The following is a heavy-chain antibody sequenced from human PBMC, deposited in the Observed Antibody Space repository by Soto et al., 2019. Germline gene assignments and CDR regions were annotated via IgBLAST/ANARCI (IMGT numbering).Heavy chain of an antibody. CDR1: GFTFSSNA. D-gene: IGHD6-13*01. V-gene: IGHV3-23*01. Sequence: EVQLLESGGGLVQPGGSLRLSCAASGFTFSSNAMTWVRQAPGKGLEWVSTIIGSGGRTYYADSVKGRFTISRDNAKNTMDMQMNSLRAEDTAVYYCAKDGRIAAAGTLPYDYWGQGTLVTVSS. CDR3: AKDGRIAAAGTLPYDY. CDR2: IIGSGGRT. J-gene: IGHJ4*02.